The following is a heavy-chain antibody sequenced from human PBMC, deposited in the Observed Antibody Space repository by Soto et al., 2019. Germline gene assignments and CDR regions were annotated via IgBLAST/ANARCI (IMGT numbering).Heavy chain of an antibody. CDR1: GFTFSNAW. CDR2: IKSKTDGGTT. V-gene: IGHV3-15*07. CDR3: TTVYPYSSSYDAFDI. D-gene: IGHD6-6*01. Sequence: GGSLRLSCAASGFTFSNAWMNWVRQAPGKGLEWVGRIKSKTDGGTTDYAAPVKGRFTISRDDSKNTLYLQMNSLKTEDTAVYYCTTVYPYSSSYDAFDIWGQGTMVTVSS. J-gene: IGHJ3*02.